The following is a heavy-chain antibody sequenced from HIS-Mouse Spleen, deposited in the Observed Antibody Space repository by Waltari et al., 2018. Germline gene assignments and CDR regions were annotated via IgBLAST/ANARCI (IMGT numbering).Heavy chain of an antibody. V-gene: IGHV4-39*07. CDR2: IYYSGST. J-gene: IGHJ2*01. D-gene: IGHD6-13*01. CDR3: AREIPYSSSWYDWYFDL. Sequence: LQLQESGPGLVKPSETLSLTCPVSVGSISSISYYWGWIRQPPGTGLEWIGSIYYSGSTYYNPSLKSRVTISVDTSKNQFSLKLSSVTAADTAVYYCAREIPYSSSWYDWYFDLWGRGTLVTVSS. CDR1: VGSISSISYY.